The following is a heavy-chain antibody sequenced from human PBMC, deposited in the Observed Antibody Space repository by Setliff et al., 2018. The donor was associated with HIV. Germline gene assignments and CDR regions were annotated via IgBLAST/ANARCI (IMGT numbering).Heavy chain of an antibody. CDR1: GFSFTSFW. J-gene: IGHJ6*04. CDR3: ARLAGYCSGATCHGGVDV. V-gene: IGHV5-51*01. D-gene: IGHD2-15*01. CDR2: IYPHDSDA. Sequence: GESLKISCETSGFSFTSFWIGWVRQMPGKGLEWMGVIYPHDSDAIYSPSLQGQVTISADKSIRTAYPQWSSLKASDTAMYYCARLAGYCSGATCHGGVDVWGKGTTVTVSS.